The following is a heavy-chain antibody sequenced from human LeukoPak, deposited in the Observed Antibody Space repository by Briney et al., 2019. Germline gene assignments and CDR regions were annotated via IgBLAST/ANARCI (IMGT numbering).Heavy chain of an antibody. CDR3: AKDIGHIVVVPAAIPYYYGMDV. CDR1: GFTFDDYA. Sequence: GGSLRLSCAASGFTFDDYAMHWVRQAPGKGLEWVSGISWNSGSIGYADSVKGRFTISRDNAKNSLYLQMNSLRAEDTALNYCAKDIGHIVVVPAAIPYYYGMDVWGQGTTVTVSS. D-gene: IGHD2-2*01. V-gene: IGHV3-9*01. J-gene: IGHJ6*02. CDR2: ISWNSGSI.